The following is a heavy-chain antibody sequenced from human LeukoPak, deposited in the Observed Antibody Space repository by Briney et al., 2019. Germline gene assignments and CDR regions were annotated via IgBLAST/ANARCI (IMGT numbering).Heavy chain of an antibody. J-gene: IGHJ6*03. D-gene: IGHD2/OR15-2a*01. Sequence: ASVKVSCKASGYTFTGYYMHWVRQAPGQGLEWMRWINPNSGGTNYAQKFQGRVTMTRDTSISTAYMELSRLRSDDTAVYYCARDRSFPQRYYYMDVWDKGTTVTISS. CDR3: ARDRSFPQRYYYMDV. CDR1: GYTFTGYY. V-gene: IGHV1-2*02. CDR2: INPNSGGT.